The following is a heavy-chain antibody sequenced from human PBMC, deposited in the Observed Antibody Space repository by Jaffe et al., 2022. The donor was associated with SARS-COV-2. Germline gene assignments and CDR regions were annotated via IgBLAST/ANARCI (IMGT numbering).Heavy chain of an antibody. D-gene: IGHD2-21*02. CDR2: INTKTGNP. Sequence: QVQVVQSGSELKKPGASVKVSCESSGYTFTTYAINWVRQAPGQGLEWMGWINTKTGNPTYAQGFTGRFVFSLDTSVNTSYLQISSLKADDTAVYYCARGLFGGGDWLHYSYYMDVWGKGATVTVSS. V-gene: IGHV7-4-1*02. CDR3: ARGLFGGGDWLHYSYYMDV. CDR1: GYTFTTYA. J-gene: IGHJ6*03.